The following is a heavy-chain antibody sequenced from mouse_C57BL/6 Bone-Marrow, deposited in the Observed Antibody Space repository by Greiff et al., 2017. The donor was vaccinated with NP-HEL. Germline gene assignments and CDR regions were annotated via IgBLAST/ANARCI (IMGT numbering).Heavy chain of an antibody. J-gene: IGHJ2*01. CDR1: EYDFPPNN. D-gene: IGHD2-1*01. CDR2: INSDGGST. V-gene: IGHV5-2*03. CDR3: ARRVTNFDY. Sequence: EVMLVGSGGGLVQPGESLKLSCESNEYDFPPNNMSWVRKTPEKRLGWVAAINSDGGSTYYPDTRERRFISSRDNTKKTLYLQMSSLRSEDTALYYCARRVTNFDYWGQGTTLTVSS.